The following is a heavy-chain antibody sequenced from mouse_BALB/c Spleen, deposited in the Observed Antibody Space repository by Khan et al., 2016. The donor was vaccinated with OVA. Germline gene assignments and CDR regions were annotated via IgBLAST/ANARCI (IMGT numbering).Heavy chain of an antibody. Sequence: EVQLKESGPGLVKPSQSLSLTCTVTGYSITSDYAWNWIRQFPGNELEWMGFISYSGNTNYNPSLKSRISITRDTSENQFFLQLNSVTTEDTATYYCARISGGDFDYWGQGTTLTVSS. CDR3: ARISGGDFDY. V-gene: IGHV3-2*02. CDR1: GYSITSDYA. D-gene: IGHD4-1*01. J-gene: IGHJ2*01. CDR2: ISYSGNT.